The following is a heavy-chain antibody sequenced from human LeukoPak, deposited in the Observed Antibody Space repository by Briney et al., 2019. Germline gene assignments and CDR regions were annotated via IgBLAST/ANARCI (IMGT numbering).Heavy chain of an antibody. D-gene: IGHD6-19*01. CDR3: ARDRIEYSSGWYAMH. V-gene: IGHV3-7*01. CDR1: GFTFSSYS. CDR2: IKEDGGEK. J-gene: IGHJ4*02. Sequence: GGSLRLSCAASGFTFSSYSMNWVRQAPGKGLEWVANIKEDGGEKYYVDSVKGRFTISRDNAKKSLYLQMSSLRAEDTAVYYCARDRIEYSSGWYAMHWGQGTLVTVSS.